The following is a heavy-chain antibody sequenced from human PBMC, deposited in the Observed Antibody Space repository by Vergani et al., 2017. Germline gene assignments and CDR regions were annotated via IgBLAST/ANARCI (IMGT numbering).Heavy chain of an antibody. D-gene: IGHD5-12*01. Sequence: EVQLVESGGGLVQPGGSLKLSCAASGFTFSGSAMHWVRQASGKGLEWVGRIRSKANSYATAYAASVKGRFTISRDDSKSIAYLQMNSLKTEDTAVYYCTRASGYDSNLYYYYYYMDVWGKGTTVTVSS. CDR2: IRSKANSYAT. V-gene: IGHV3-73*02. CDR3: TRASGYDSNLYYYYYYMDV. CDR1: GFTFSGSA. J-gene: IGHJ6*03.